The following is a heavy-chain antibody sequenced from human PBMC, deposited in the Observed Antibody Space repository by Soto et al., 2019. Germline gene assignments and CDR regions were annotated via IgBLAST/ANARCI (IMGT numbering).Heavy chain of an antibody. CDR1: GYSFTSYW. J-gene: IGHJ6*02. Sequence: PGESLKISCKGSGYSFTSYWISWVRQMPGKGLEWMGRIDPSDSYTNYSPSFQGHVTISADKSISTAYLQWSSLKASDTAMYYCARHLGYCSSTSCYYYYYGMDVWGQGTTVTAP. V-gene: IGHV5-10-1*01. D-gene: IGHD2-2*01. CDR3: ARHLGYCSSTSCYYYYYGMDV. CDR2: IDPSDSYT.